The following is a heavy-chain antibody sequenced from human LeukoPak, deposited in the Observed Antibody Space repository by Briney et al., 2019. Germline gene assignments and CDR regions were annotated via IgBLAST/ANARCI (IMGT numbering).Heavy chain of an antibody. CDR1: GGSISSGDYY. V-gene: IGHV4-30-4*08. J-gene: IGHJ4*02. CDR2: IYYSGST. D-gene: IGHD2-21*02. CDR3: AGYDLYFDY. Sequence: SETLSLTCTVSGGSISSGDYYWSWIRQPPGKGLEWIGYIYYSGSTYYNPSLESRVTISVDTSKNQFPLKLSSVTAADTAVYYPAGYDLYFDYWGQGTLVTVSS.